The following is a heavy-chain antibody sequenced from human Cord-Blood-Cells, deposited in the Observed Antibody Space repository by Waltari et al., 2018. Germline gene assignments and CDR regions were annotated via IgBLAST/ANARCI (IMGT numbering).Heavy chain of an antibody. CDR3: AIHLIAARPHYFDY. J-gene: IGHJ4*02. Sequence: QVQLVQSGAEVKKPGASVKVSCKASGYTFTGYYMHRVRQAPGQGLEWMGRINPNSGGTNYAQKFQGRVTMTRDTSISTAYMELSRLRSDDTAVYYCAIHLIAARPHYFDYWGQGTLVTVSS. V-gene: IGHV1-2*06. CDR2: INPNSGGT. CDR1: GYTFTGYY. D-gene: IGHD6-6*01.